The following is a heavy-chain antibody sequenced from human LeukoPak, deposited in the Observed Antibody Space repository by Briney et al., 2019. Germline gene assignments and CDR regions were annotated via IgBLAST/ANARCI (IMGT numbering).Heavy chain of an antibody. CDR3: AKVLQPHYYYYYGTDV. Sequence: GGSLRLSCAASGFTFSSYAMSWVRQAPGKGLEWVSAISGSGGSTYYADSVKGRFTISRDNSKNTLYLQMNSLRAEDTAVYYCAKVLQPHYYYYYGTDVWGQGTTVTVSS. CDR1: GFTFSSYA. CDR2: ISGSGGST. J-gene: IGHJ6*02. V-gene: IGHV3-23*01. D-gene: IGHD5-18*01.